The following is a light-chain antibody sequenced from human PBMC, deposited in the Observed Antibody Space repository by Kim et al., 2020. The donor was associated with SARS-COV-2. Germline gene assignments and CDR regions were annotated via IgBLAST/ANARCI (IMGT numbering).Light chain of an antibody. V-gene: IGLV3-19*01. CDR2: GKN. CDR3: NCRDSTGNHLV. J-gene: IGLJ3*02. CDR1: SLRNYY. Sequence: ALGHTVRITCQGDSLRNYYASWYQQEPGQAPVLVIYGKNNRPSGIPDRFSGSRSGNTVSLTITGAQAEDEADYYCNCRDSTGNHLVFGGGTQLTVL.